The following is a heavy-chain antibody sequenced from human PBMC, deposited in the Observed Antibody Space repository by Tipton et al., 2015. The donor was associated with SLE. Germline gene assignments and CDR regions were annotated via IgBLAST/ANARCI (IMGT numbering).Heavy chain of an antibody. J-gene: IGHJ4*02. V-gene: IGHV4-61*02. D-gene: IGHD3-3*01. CDR1: GGSISSGSYY. Sequence: TLSLTCTVSGGSISSGSYYWTWIRQPAGKGLEWIGRIYTGGSTKYNPSLKSRVTISVDTSKHQFSLRLSSVTAADTAVYYCARDSDSYAFPFWSPGTLVIVSS. CDR3: ARDSDSYAFPF. CDR2: IYTGGST.